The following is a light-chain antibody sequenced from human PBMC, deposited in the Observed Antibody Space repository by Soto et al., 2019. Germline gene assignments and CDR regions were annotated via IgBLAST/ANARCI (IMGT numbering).Light chain of an antibody. CDR2: KAS. V-gene: IGKV1-5*03. Sequence: IQMTQSPSTLSASVGDRVAITCRASQSIGIWLAWYQQKPGKAPRFLIYKASTLESGVPSRFSGSGSGTEFHLTIRSLKPEELGSYYCQQYKDYSWTFGQGTKVEIK. CDR3: QQYKDYSWT. CDR1: QSIGIW. J-gene: IGKJ1*01.